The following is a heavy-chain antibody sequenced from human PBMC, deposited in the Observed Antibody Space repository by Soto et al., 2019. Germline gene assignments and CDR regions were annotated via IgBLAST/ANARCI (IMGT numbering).Heavy chain of an antibody. CDR1: GYSFAGYW. Sequence: GESLKISCKGSGYSFAGYWITWVRQKPGKGLEWMGRIDPSDSQTYYSPSFQGQVTISADKSINTAYLQWSSLKASDTAMYYCARPSNNYVAYWGQGTLVTVSS. CDR3: ARPSNNYVAY. V-gene: IGHV5-10-1*04. J-gene: IGHJ4*02. CDR2: IDPSDSQT.